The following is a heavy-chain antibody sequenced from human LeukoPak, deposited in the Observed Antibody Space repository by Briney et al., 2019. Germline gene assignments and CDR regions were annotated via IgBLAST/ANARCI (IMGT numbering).Heavy chain of an antibody. CDR2: ISSSSSAI. D-gene: IGHD2-2*01. CDR1: GFTFSSYS. Sequence: PGGSLRLSCAASGFTFSSYSMNWVRQAPGKALEWLSSISSSSSAIYYANSVQGRFTISRDNAKNSLYLQMNTLRAEDAAVYYCARDSVVPAAQSYYYYYMDVWGKGTTVTVSS. J-gene: IGHJ6*03. CDR3: ARDSVVPAAQSYYYYYMDV. V-gene: IGHV3-21*01.